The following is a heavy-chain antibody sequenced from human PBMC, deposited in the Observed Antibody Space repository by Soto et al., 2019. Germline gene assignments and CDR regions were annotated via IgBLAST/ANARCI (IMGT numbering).Heavy chain of an antibody. CDR2: IYHSGST. CDR3: ARVKGVYYDSSGGRVFDY. V-gene: IGHV4-4*02. J-gene: IGHJ4*02. D-gene: IGHD3-22*01. CDR1: GGSISSSNW. Sequence: QVQLQESGPGLVKPSGTLSLTCAVSGGSISSSNWWSWVRQPPGKGLEWIGEIYHSGSTNYNPSLKSRVAISVDQSKNQFSLKLSSVTAADTAVYYCARVKGVYYDSSGGRVFDYWGQGPLVTVSS.